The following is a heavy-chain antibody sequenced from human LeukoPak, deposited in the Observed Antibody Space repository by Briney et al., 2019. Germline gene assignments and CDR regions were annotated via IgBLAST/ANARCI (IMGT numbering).Heavy chain of an antibody. D-gene: IGHD3-10*01. Sequence: PGGSLRLSCAASGFTFSSYAMSWVRQAPGKGLEWVSAISGSGGSTYYADSVKGRFTISRDNSKNTLYLQMNSLRAEDTAVYYCANDPGGFGEFDYWGQGTLVTVSS. CDR3: ANDPGGFGEFDY. CDR1: GFTFSSYA. J-gene: IGHJ4*02. V-gene: IGHV3-23*01. CDR2: ISGSGGST.